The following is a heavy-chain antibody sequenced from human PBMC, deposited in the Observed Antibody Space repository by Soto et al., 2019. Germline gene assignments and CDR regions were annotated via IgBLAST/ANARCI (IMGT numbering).Heavy chain of an antibody. CDR2: IYYSGST. CDR3: ARVYDFWSVYDY. J-gene: IGHJ4*02. V-gene: IGHV4-59*08. D-gene: IGHD3-3*01. CDR1: GGSISSYY. Sequence: SETLSLTCTVSGGSISSYYWSWIRQPPGKGLEWIGYIYYSGSTNYNPSLKSRVTISVDTSKNQFSLKLSSVTAADTAVYYCARVYDFWSVYDYWGQGTLVTVSS.